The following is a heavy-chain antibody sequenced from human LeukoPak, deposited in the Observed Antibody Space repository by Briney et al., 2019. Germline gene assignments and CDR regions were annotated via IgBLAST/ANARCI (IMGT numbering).Heavy chain of an antibody. CDR1: GVTFSSYS. V-gene: IGHV3-21*01. CDR3: ARGVGDYDFWSGPYWFDP. J-gene: IGHJ5*02. CDR2: ISSSSSYI. Sequence: GGSLRLSCAASGVTFSSYSMNWVRQAPGKGLEWVSSISSSSSYIYYADSVKGRFTISRDNAKNSLYLQMNSPRAEDTAVYYCARGVGDYDFWSGPYWFDPWGQGTLVTVSS. D-gene: IGHD3-3*01.